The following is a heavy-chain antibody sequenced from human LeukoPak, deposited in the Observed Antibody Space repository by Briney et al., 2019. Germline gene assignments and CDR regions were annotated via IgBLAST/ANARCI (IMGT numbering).Heavy chain of an antibody. Sequence: GGSLRLSCAASGFTFTNYWMSWVRQAPGKGLELVANRKQDRSEKYYVDSVKGRFTISRDNAKNSLYLQMNSLRAEDTAVYYCAELGITMIGGVWGKGTTVTISS. J-gene: IGHJ6*03. D-gene: IGHD3-10*02. CDR3: AELGITMIGGV. CDR2: RKQDRSEK. CDR1: GFTFTNYW. V-gene: IGHV3-7*01.